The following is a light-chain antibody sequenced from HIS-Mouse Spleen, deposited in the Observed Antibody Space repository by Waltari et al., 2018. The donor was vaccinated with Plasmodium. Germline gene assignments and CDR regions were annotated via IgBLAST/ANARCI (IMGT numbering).Light chain of an antibody. V-gene: IGLV3-25*03. CDR1: ALPKQY. Sequence: SYELTQPPSVSVSPGQTARITCSGDALPKQYAYWYQLKPGQAPVLVIYKGSGRPSGIPELFSGSSPGTTVTLTISGVQAEDDADYYCQSADSSGTYVFGTGTKVTVL. CDR3: QSADSSGTYV. J-gene: IGLJ1*01. CDR2: KGS.